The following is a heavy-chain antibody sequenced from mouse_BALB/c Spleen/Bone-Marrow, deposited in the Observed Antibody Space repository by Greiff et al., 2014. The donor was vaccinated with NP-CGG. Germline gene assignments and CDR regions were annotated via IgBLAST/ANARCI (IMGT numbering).Heavy chain of an antibody. CDR3: VRRDSSGYWFAY. CDR1: GFTFNTYA. V-gene: IGHV10-1*02. D-gene: IGHD3-2*01. CDR2: IRSKSNNYAT. Sequence: EVQLQQSGGGLVQPKGSLKLSCAASGFTFNTYAMNWVRQAPGKGLEWVARIRSKSNNYATYYADSVKYRFTISRDDSQSMLYLQMNNLKTEDTAMYYCVRRDSSGYWFAYWGQGTLATVSA. J-gene: IGHJ3*01.